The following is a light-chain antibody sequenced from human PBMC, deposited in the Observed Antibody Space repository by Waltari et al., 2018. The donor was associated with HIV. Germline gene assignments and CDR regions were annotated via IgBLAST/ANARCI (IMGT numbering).Light chain of an antibody. CDR2: EVT. Sequence: QSALAQPASVSDSPGQSITISCTGTSSDVGNYNLVSWYQQHPGKVPKLIIYEVTKRPSGVSNRFSGSKSGNMASLTISGLQAEDEADYYCCSYAASRSVVFGGGTKLTVL. V-gene: IGLV2-23*02. J-gene: IGLJ2*01. CDR3: CSYAASRSVV. CDR1: SSDVGNYNL.